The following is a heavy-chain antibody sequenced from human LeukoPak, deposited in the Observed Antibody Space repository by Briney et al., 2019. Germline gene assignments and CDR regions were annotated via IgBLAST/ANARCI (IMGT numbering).Heavy chain of an antibody. CDR2: IHQHGSKE. Sequence: GGSLRLSCTTSGFNFRAYWMGWVRQAPGKGLEWVANIHQHGSKENYLDSVKGRFTISRDNAKSSIYLQMNSLRAEDTAVYYCARDHGATAVAGTSDYWGQGTLVTVSS. CDR1: GFNFRAYW. CDR3: ARDHGATAVAGTSDY. D-gene: IGHD6-19*01. J-gene: IGHJ4*02. V-gene: IGHV3-7*01.